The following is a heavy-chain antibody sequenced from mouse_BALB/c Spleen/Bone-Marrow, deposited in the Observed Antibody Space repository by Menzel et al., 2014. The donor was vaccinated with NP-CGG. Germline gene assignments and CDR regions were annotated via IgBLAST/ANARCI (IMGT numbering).Heavy chain of an antibody. J-gene: IGHJ2*01. D-gene: IGHD2-1*01. V-gene: IGHV4-1*02. Sequence: EVKLVESGGGLVQPGGSLKLSCAASGFDFSRYWMSWVRQAPGKGLQWIGEINPDSRTINYTPSLKDKSIISRDNAKNTLYLQMSKVRSEDTALYYCARGNYYGHLDYWGQGTTLTVSS. CDR1: GFDFSRYW. CDR3: ARGNYYGHLDY. CDR2: INPDSRTI.